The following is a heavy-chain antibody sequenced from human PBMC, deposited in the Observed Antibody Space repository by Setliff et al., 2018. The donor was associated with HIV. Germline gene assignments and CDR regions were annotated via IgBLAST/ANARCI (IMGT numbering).Heavy chain of an antibody. D-gene: IGHD4-17*01. Sequence: ASVKVSCKASGCTFTSYAIHWVRQAPGQSLEWMGWINAGYGNTKYSQKFQGRVTITRDASASTAYMELSSLRSEDTAVYYCARSPGDYLFDYWGQGTLVTVSS. J-gene: IGHJ4*02. CDR3: ARSPGDYLFDY. V-gene: IGHV1-3*01. CDR2: INAGYGNT. CDR1: GCTFTSYA.